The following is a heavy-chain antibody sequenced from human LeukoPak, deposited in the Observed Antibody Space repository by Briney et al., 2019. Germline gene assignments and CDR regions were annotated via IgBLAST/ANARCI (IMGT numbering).Heavy chain of an antibody. CDR1: GFTFSSYA. D-gene: IGHD6-19*01. CDR3: ARDRGIAVAHYGMDV. Sequence: GGSLRLSCAASGFTFSSYAMSWVRQAPGKGLEWVAVISYDGSNKYYADSVKGRFTISRDNSKNTLYLQMNSLRAEDTAVYYCARDRGIAVAHYGMDVWGQGTTVTVSS. V-gene: IGHV3-30-3*01. CDR2: ISYDGSNK. J-gene: IGHJ6*02.